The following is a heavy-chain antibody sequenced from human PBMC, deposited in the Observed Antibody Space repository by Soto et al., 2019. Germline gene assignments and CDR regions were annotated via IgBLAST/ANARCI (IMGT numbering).Heavy chain of an antibody. J-gene: IGHJ4*02. CDR2: ISSSGSTI. CDR1: GFTFSDYY. Sequence: PGGSLRLSCAASGFTFSDYYMSWIRQAPGKGLEWVSYISSSGSTIYYADSVKGRFTISRDNAKNSLYLQMNSLRAEDTAVYYCARLMGYCSSTSCDNFDYWGQGTLVTVSS. V-gene: IGHV3-11*01. D-gene: IGHD2-2*02. CDR3: ARLMGYCSSTSCDNFDY.